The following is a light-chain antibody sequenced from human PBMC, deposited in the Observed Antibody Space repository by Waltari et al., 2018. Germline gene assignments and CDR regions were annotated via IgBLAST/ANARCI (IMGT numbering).Light chain of an antibody. V-gene: IGKV3-20*01. Sequence: EIVFTQSPGTLSLSPGERATLSCRASQSVSSIYLAWYQQKPGQTPRLIIYGASSRATGIPDRFSGSGSGTDFTLTISRLEPEDSAVYYCQQYVSSPLTFGGGTKVEIK. CDR1: QSVSSIY. CDR3: QQYVSSPLT. J-gene: IGKJ4*01. CDR2: GAS.